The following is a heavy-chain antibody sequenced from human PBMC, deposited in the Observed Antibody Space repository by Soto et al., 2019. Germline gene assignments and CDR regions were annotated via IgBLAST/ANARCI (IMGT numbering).Heavy chain of an antibody. J-gene: IGHJ3*02. Sequence: PGGSLRLSCAASAFTFSSYWMIWVRQAPGKGLEWVANIKQDGSEKYYVDSVKGRFTISRDNAKNSLYLQMNSLRAEDTAVYYCARDLFEAARRGEYAFDIWGQGTMVTVSS. V-gene: IGHV3-7*03. CDR1: AFTFSSYW. CDR2: IKQDGSEK. CDR3: ARDLFEAARRGEYAFDI. D-gene: IGHD3-16*01.